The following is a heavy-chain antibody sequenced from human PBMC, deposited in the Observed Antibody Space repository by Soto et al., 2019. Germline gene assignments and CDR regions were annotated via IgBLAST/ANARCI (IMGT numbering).Heavy chain of an antibody. V-gene: IGHV3-11*05. Sequence: QVQLVESGGGLVKPGGSLRLSCAASGFTFSDYQMSWIRQAPGKGLEWVSYISSSSSYTNYADSVKGRFTIYRDNAKNSLYLQMNSLRAEDTAVYYCARRSSGYLFDYWGQGTLVTVSS. D-gene: IGHD3-22*01. CDR1: GFTFSDYQ. CDR2: ISSSSSYT. J-gene: IGHJ4*02. CDR3: ARRSSGYLFDY.